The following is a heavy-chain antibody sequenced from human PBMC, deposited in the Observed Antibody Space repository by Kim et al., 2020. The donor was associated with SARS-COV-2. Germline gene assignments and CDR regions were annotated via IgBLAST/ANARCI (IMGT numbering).Heavy chain of an antibody. J-gene: IGHJ4*02. CDR3: ARPATASDYFDY. V-gene: IGHV5-51*01. Sequence: PSFEGQVTFSADKSVSTAYLQWSSLKASDTAIYYCARPATASDYFDYWGQGTLVTVSS. D-gene: IGHD2-21*02.